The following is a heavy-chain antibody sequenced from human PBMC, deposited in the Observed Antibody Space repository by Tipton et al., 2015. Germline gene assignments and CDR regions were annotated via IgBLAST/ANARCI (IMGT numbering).Heavy chain of an antibody. CDR2: MNPISGNT. J-gene: IGHJ4*02. CDR3: AGGYSYGNYFDS. CDR1: GYTFTSYD. Sequence: QSGPEVKKPGASVKVSCKASGYTFTSYDINWVRQATGQGLEWMGWMNPISGNTGYAQKFQGRVTITADESTSTAYMELTSLRSEDTAVYYCAGGYSYGNYFDSWGQGTLVTVSS. D-gene: IGHD5-18*01. V-gene: IGHV1-8*01.